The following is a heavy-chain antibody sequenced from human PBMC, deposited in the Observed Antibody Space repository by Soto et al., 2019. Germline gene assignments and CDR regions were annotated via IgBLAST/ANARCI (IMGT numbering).Heavy chain of an antibody. D-gene: IGHD2-15*01. CDR1: GYTFTSYD. CDR2: INPTREYT. J-gene: IGHJ4*02. CDR3: TRQVTPGYSSD. Sequence: ASVKVCCDASGYTFTSYDINWVLQAPFQGLEWVGWINPTREYTAHAQKFQGRVTLPREMSTATAYMELFSLTCVPPPGYFCTRQVTPGYSSDWGPGAQVTVAT. V-gene: IGHV1-8*01.